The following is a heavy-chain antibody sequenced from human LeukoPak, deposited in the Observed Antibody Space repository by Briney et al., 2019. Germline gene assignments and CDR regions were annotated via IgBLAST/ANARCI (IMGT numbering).Heavy chain of an antibody. CDR2: INPSGGST. Sequence: GASVKVSCKASGYTFTSYYMHWVRQAPGQGLEWMGIINPSGGSTSYAQKFQGRVTMTRDTSTSTVYMELSSLRSEDTAVYYCARDGAIVGSDYYFDYWGQGTLVTVSS. CDR1: GYTFTSYY. J-gene: IGHJ4*02. D-gene: IGHD1-26*01. V-gene: IGHV1-46*01. CDR3: ARDGAIVGSDYYFDY.